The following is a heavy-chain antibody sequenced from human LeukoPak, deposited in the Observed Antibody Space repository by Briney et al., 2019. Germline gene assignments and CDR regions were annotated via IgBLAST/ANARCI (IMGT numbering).Heavy chain of an antibody. V-gene: IGHV3-23*01. J-gene: IGHJ4*02. CDR2: ISGSGGST. CDR3: AKRGVDSSGYYSPFDY. CDR1: GFTFSSYA. D-gene: IGHD3-22*01. Sequence: QTGGSLRLSCAASGFTFSSYAMSWVRQAPGKGLKWVSAISGSGGSTYYADSVKGRFTISRDNSKNTLYLQMNSLRAEDTAVYYCAKRGVDSSGYYSPFDYWGQGTLVTVSS.